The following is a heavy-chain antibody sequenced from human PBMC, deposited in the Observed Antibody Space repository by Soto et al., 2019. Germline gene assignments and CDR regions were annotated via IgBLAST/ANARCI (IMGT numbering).Heavy chain of an antibody. CDR3: ARGTRVRGIITNFDY. CDR1: GYTFTSFG. Sequence: QVQLVQSGAEVKKPGASVKVSCKTSGYTFTSFGISWMRQAPGQGLEWMGWITAYNGDTNYAQKLQGRVSMTTDTSTNTAYMELRNLRSDDTAVYYCARGTRVRGIITNFDYWGPGTLVTVSS. D-gene: IGHD3-10*01. J-gene: IGHJ4*02. V-gene: IGHV1-18*01. CDR2: ITAYNGDT.